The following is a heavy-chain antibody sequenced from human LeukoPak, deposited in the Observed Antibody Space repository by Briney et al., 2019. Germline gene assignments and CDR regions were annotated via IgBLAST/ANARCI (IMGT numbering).Heavy chain of an antibody. CDR3: VRDPLRWRYMDV. CDR2: ISSSGSTI. V-gene: IGHV3-48*03. CDR1: GFTFSSYE. J-gene: IGHJ6*03. D-gene: IGHD2-21*01. Sequence: PGGSLRLSCAASGFTFSSYEMHWVRQAPGKGLEWVSYISSSGSTIYYADSVKGRFTISRDNAKNTLYLQMNSLRAEDTAVYYCVRDPLRWRYMDVWGKGTTVTISS.